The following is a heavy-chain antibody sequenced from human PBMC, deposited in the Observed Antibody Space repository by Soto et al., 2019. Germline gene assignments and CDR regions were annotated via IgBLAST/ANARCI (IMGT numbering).Heavy chain of an antibody. J-gene: IGHJ6*02. CDR1: GFTFSGYW. CDR3: AREFRTSPTHSYSGMDV. V-gene: IGHV3-7*05. CDR2: RKEDGSEK. Sequence: EVQLVESGGGLVQPGGSLRLSCAASGFTFSGYWMSWVRQAPGKGLEWVANRKEDGSEKYYVDSVKGRFTISRENAENSVNLQMNSLGAEDTAVYYCAREFRTSPTHSYSGMDVWGQGTTVTVSS.